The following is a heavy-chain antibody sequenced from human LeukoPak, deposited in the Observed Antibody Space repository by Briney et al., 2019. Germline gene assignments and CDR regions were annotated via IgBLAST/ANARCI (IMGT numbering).Heavy chain of an antibody. V-gene: IGHV1-46*01. CDR2: INPSSGAT. CDR1: GYTYTNHL. CDR3: MRLITIYYYNCKEV. D-gene: IGHD3-16*01. Sequence: GASVKDTFQTTGYTYTNHLIFGARQAPGQGLEWMGIINPSSGATNYAQKFQGRVTMTRDTSTSTVHMELSSQRSEDTAVYYCMRLITIYYYNCKEVRGQGTTVTVSS. J-gene: IGHJ6*02.